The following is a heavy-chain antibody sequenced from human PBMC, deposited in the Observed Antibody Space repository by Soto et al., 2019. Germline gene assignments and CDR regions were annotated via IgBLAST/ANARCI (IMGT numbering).Heavy chain of an antibody. CDR2: SRNRVNSHST. J-gene: IGHJ4*02. D-gene: IGHD2-15*01. Sequence: VQVEESGGGLVLPGGSLRLSCAVSVVSEFSFSDEYMDWVRQAPGKGLEWVGRSRNRVNSHSTAYAASVQGRFTISRDEAKERVYLQMNNLKTEDTAVYYCCSVDPRAKTPDYWGQGTLVTVSS. V-gene: IGHV3-72*01. CDR1: VVSEFSFSDEY. CDR3: CSVDPRAKTPDY.